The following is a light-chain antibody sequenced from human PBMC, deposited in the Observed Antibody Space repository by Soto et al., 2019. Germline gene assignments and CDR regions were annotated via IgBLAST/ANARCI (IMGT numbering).Light chain of an antibody. CDR2: EDN. Sequence: NFMLTQPHSVSESPGQTVIISCTRSSGSIASNYVQWYQQRPGSSPTTVIYEDNHRPSGVPDRFSGSIDSSSNSASLTISGLETEDEADYFCQSYDATNQVFGGGTKLTVL. V-gene: IGLV6-57*01. CDR1: SGSIASNY. J-gene: IGLJ3*02. CDR3: QSYDATNQV.